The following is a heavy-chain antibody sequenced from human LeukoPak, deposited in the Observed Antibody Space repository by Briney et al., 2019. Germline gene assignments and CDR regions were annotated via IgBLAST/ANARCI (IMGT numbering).Heavy chain of an antibody. V-gene: IGHV1-3*01. CDR2: INAGNGNT. CDR3: ARCYRVQLEVLDY. D-gene: IGHD1-1*01. CDR1: GYTFTSYA. Sequence: ASVKVSCKASGYTFTSYAMHWVRQAPGQRLEWMGWINAGNGNTKYSQKFQGRVTITRDTSASTAYMELSSLRSEDTAVYYCARCYRVQLEVLDYWGQGTLVTVSS. J-gene: IGHJ4*02.